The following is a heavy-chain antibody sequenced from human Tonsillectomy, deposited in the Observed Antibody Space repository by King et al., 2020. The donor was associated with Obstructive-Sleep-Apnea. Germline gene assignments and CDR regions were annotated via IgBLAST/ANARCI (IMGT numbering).Heavy chain of an antibody. CDR2: ISAYNDNT. Sequence: VQLVESGAEVKKPGASVKVSCKASGYTFTNYGISWVRQAPGQGLDWMGWISAYNDNTNYAQNLQDRVTMTTDTSTSTAYMELRSLRSDDTAVYYCARDYNDSSGYYPQPSDYWGQGTLVTVSS. J-gene: IGHJ4*02. CDR3: ARDYNDSSGYYPQPSDY. CDR1: GYTFTNYG. V-gene: IGHV1-18*04. D-gene: IGHD3-22*01.